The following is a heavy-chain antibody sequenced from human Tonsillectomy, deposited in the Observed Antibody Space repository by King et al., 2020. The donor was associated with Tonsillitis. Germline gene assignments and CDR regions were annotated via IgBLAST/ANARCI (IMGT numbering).Heavy chain of an antibody. CDR2: IYYSGST. CDR1: GGSISSYY. D-gene: IGHD3-3*01. CDR3: ARHGDFFDY. J-gene: IGHJ4*02. Sequence: QLQESGPGLVKPSETLSLTCTVSGGSISSYYWSWIRQPPGKGLEWIGYIYYSGSTNYNPSLKSRVTISVDTSKNQFSLKLSSVTAADTAVYYCARHGDFFDYWGQGTLVTVSS. V-gene: IGHV4-59*08.